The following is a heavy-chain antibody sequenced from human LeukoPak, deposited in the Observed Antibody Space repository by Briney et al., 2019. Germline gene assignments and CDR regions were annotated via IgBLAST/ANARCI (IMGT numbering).Heavy chain of an antibody. D-gene: IGHD1-26*01. CDR2: TRNKANSYTT. V-gene: IGHV3-72*01. CDR3: ALVGATDAFDI. CDR1: GFTFSDHY. J-gene: IGHJ3*02. Sequence: GGSLRLSCAAPGFTFSDHYMDWVRQAPGKGLEWVGRTRNKANSYTTEYAASVKGRFTISRDDSKNSLYLQVNSLKTEDTAVYYCALVGATDAFDIWGQGTMVTVSS.